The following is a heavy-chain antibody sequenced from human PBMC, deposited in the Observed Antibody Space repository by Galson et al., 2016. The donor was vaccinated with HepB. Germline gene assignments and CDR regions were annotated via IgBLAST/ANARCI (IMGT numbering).Heavy chain of an antibody. D-gene: IGHD1-26*01. CDR1: GFTFSTYW. J-gene: IGHJ4*02. CDR3: ARLGGNYRTTSHFDY. Sequence: SLRLSCAASGFTFSTYWMHWVRQAPGKGLVWVSRINSDGRSTRYADSVKGRFTITRDNAKTTLYLQMNSLRAEDTAVYYCARLGGNYRTTSHFDYWGQGTLVTVSS. V-gene: IGHV3-74*01. CDR2: INSDGRST.